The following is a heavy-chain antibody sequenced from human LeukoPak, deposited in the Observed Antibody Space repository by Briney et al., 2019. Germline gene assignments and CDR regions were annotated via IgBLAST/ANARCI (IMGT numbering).Heavy chain of an antibody. CDR1: GFTFRSYW. V-gene: IGHV3-20*01. Sequence: PGGSLTLSCAASGFTFRSYWMSWARQVPGKGLEWVSGINWNGGSTGYADSVKGRFTISRDNAKNSLYLQMNSLRAEDTALYHCARDILRAENAFDIWGQGTMVTVSS. CDR3: ARDILRAENAFDI. J-gene: IGHJ3*02. CDR2: INWNGGST. D-gene: IGHD3-10*01.